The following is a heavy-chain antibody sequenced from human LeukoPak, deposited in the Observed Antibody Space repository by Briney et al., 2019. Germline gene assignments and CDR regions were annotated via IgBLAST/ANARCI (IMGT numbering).Heavy chain of an antibody. Sequence: ASVKVSCKASGYTFTSYYMHWVRQAPGQGLEWMGRINSNTGDTNYAQNFQGRVTMARDTSISTAYMELSRLMSDDTAVYYCAREGGHGYNFPDFDYWGQGTLVTVSS. CDR2: INSNTGDT. J-gene: IGHJ4*02. CDR3: AREGGHGYNFPDFDY. V-gene: IGHV1-2*06. D-gene: IGHD5-24*01. CDR1: GYTFTSYY.